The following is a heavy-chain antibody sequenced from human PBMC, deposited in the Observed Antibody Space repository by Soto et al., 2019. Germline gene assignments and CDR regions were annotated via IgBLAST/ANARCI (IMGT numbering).Heavy chain of an antibody. J-gene: IGHJ4*02. Sequence: QLQLQESGSGLVKPSQTLSLTCAVSGGSISSGGYSWSWIRQPPGKGLEWIGYIYHSGSTYYNPSLKSRVTISVDRSKTQFSLKRSSVTAADTAVYYCARAIYGGYWPEWGQGTLVTVSS. CDR1: GGSISSGGYS. CDR3: ARAIYGGYWPE. D-gene: IGHD3-10*01. V-gene: IGHV4-30-2*01. CDR2: IYHSGST.